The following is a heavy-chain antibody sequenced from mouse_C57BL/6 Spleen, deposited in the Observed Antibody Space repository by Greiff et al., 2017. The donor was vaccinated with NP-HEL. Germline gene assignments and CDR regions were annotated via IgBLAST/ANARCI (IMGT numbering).Heavy chain of an antibody. D-gene: IGHD1-1*01. Sequence: EVQLQESGAELVRPGASVKLSCTASGFNIKDDYMHWVKQRPEQGLEWIGWIDPENGDTEYASKFQGKATITADTSSNTAYLQLSNLTSEDTAVYYCTTLDDYCGSSYGYAMDYWGQGTSGTVSS. CDR3: TTLDDYCGSSYGYAMDY. CDR2: IDPENGDT. J-gene: IGHJ4*01. CDR1: GFNIKDDY. V-gene: IGHV14-4*01.